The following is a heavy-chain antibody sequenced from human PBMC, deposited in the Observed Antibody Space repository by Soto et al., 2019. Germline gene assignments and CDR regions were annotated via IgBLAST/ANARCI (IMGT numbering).Heavy chain of an antibody. CDR2: IRSKASGGTT. CDR1: GFTFGDYA. CDR3: TRAARTANYGLY. J-gene: IGHJ4*02. D-gene: IGHD3-10*01. V-gene: IGHV3-49*04. Sequence: GGSLRLSCTASGFTFGDYAMSWVRQAPGKGLEWVGFIRSKASGGTTEYAASVKGSFTISRDDSKSIAYLQINSLKTEDTAVYYCTRAARTANYGLYWGQGTLVTVSS.